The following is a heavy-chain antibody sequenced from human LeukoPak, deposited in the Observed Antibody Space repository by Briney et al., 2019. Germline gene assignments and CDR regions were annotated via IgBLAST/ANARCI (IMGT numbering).Heavy chain of an antibody. J-gene: IGHJ4*02. CDR3: AGTRGITWKYYFDY. V-gene: IGHV4-31*03. D-gene: IGHD1-20*01. CDR1: GGSISSGGYY. CDR2: IYYSGSR. Sequence: PSETLSLTCTVSGGSISSGGYYWFWIRQHPGKGLEWIGYIYYSGSRYSNPSLRSRVTMSVDTSKNQFSLNLSSVTAADTAVYYCAGTRGITWKYYFDYWGQGTLVTVSS.